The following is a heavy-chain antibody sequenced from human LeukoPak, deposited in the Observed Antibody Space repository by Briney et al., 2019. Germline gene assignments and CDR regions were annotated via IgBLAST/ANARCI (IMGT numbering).Heavy chain of an antibody. CDR1: GFTFSTYT. D-gene: IGHD7-27*01. V-gene: IGHV3-23*01. CDR3: AIDPNWGTHS. J-gene: IGHJ4*02. Sequence: GSLRLSCAASGFTFSTYTMYWVRHPPGKGLEWVSIIGSSGGGIHYADSVKGRFTISRDNSENALYLQMNSLRVEDTAVYYCAIDPNWGTHSWGQGVLVTVSS. CDR2: IGSSGGGI.